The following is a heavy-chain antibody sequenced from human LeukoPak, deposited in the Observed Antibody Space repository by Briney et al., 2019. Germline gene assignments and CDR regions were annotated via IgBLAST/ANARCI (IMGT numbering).Heavy chain of an antibody. Sequence: ASVKVSCKASGYTFTSYGISWVRQAPGQGLEWMGWISAYNGNTNYAQKLQGRVTMTTDTSTSTAYMELRSLRSDDTAVYYCANVREQQLVFSAFDIWGQGTMVTVSS. V-gene: IGHV1-18*01. CDR1: GYTFTSYG. J-gene: IGHJ3*02. D-gene: IGHD6-13*01. CDR3: ANVREQQLVFSAFDI. CDR2: ISAYNGNT.